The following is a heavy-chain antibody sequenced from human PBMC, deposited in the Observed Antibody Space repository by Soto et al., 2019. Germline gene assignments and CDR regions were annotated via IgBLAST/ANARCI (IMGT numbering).Heavy chain of an antibody. CDR2: IYYSGTT. J-gene: IGHJ6*02. V-gene: IGHV4-31*03. CDR3: ARYYYDTGGDYHDYHYAMDV. D-gene: IGHD3-22*01. CDR1: GGSITSGAYY. Sequence: PSETLSLTCTVSGGSITSGAYYWSWIRQHPGKGLEWIGYIYYSGTTYYRSSLRSRLTISLDTSKNQFSLKLTSVTAADTAVYYCARYYYDTGGDYHDYHYAMDVWGQGTTVTVSS.